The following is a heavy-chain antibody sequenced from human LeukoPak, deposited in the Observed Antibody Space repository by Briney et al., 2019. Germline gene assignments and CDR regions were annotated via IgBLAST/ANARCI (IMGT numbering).Heavy chain of an antibody. CDR2: IYPGDSDT. J-gene: IGHJ4*02. V-gene: IGHV5-51*01. CDR1: GYSFTSYW. D-gene: IGHD4-17*01. CDR3: ARRDDYGDYVSWYFDY. Sequence: GESLKISCKGSGYSFTSYWIGWVRQMPGKGLEWMGIIYPGDSDTRYSPSFQGQVTISADKSISTAYLQWSSLKASDTAMYYCARRDDYGDYVSWYFDYWGQGTLVTASS.